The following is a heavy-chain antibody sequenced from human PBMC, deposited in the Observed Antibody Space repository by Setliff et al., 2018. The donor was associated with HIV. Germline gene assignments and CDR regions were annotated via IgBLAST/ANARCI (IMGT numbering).Heavy chain of an antibody. V-gene: IGHV4-39*01. CDR2: IYYSGST. J-gene: IGHJ6*03. CDR3: ARHPRVVDEDYYYHYYMDV. Sequence: KASETLSLTCTVSGGSISSRSYYWGWIRQPPGKGLEWIGAIYYSGSTYYNPSLKSRVTISVDTSENQFSLKVSSVTAADTAVYYCARHPRVVDEDYYYHYYMDVWGKGTTVTVSS. D-gene: IGHD5-12*01. CDR1: GGSISSRSYY.